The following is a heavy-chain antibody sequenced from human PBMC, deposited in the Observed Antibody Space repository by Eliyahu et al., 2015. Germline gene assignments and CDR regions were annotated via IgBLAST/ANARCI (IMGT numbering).Heavy chain of an antibody. D-gene: IGHD4-17*01. CDR1: GGSXSGYY. CDR2: INQSGXT. V-gene: IGHV4-34*01. J-gene: IGHJ2*01. CDR3: ARVRPRDYVPRYFDL. Sequence: QVQLQQWGAGXLKPSETLSLTCAVXGGSXSGYYWSWIRQPPGKGLEWIXEINQSGXTNXXPSLKSRVTISVDTSKNQFSLKLSSVTAADTAVYYCARVRPRDYVPRYFDLWGRGTLVTVSS.